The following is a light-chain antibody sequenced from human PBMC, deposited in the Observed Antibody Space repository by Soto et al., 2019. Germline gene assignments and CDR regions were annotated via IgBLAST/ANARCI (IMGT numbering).Light chain of an antibody. J-gene: IGKJ5*01. CDR2: KVS. CDR1: QSLVHSDGIAY. CDR3: MQGTHWPIT. V-gene: IGKV2-30*02. Sequence: DVVLTHSPLSLPVTLGQPASICCRSKQSLVHSDGIAYFSWFQQRPGRSPRRLIYKVSNRDSGVPARFSGSGSGTDFALKISRVEAEDVGVYYCMQGTHWPITFGQGTRLEIK.